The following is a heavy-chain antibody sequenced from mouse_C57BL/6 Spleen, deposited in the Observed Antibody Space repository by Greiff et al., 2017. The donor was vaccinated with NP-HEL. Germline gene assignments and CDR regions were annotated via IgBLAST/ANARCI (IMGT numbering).Heavy chain of an antibody. CDR2: IYPGDGDT. V-gene: IGHV1-82*01. CDR3: ASPDYYGSSPWYFDV. J-gene: IGHJ1*03. CDR1: GYAFSSSW. D-gene: IGHD1-1*01. Sequence: QVQLQQSGPELVKPGASVKISCKASGYAFSSSWMNWVKQRPGKGLEWIGRIYPGDGDTNYNGKFKGKATLTADKSSSTAYMQLSSLTSEDSAVYFCASPDYYGSSPWYFDVWGTGTTVTVSS.